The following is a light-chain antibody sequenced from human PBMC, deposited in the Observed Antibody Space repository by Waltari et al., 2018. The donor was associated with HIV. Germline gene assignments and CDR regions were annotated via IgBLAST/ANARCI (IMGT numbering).Light chain of an antibody. CDR1: RSNIGSNS. CDR2: SNS. J-gene: IGLJ2*01. V-gene: IGLV1-44*01. CDR3: AAWDDNLNAL. Sequence: QSVLTQPPSASGTPGQRVTISCSGRRSNIGSNSVSWYQQLPGTAPKLLIYSNSQRPSGVPDRFSGSKSGTSASLAISGLQSEDEAEYYCAAWDDNLNALFGGGTKLTVL.